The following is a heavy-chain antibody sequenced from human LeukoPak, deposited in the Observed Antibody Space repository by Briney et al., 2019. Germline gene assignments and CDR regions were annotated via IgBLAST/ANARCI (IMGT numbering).Heavy chain of an antibody. V-gene: IGHV1-2*02. CDR3: ALYSSSSYYMDV. CDR1: GYTFTGYY. J-gene: IGHJ6*03. CDR2: ITPNSGGT. Sequence: ASVPVSCKASGYTFTGYYMHWVRPARGQGLEWMGWITPNSGGTNYAQKFQRRVTMTRDTSISTAYMELSRLRSDDTAVYYCALYSSSSYYMDVWGKGTTVTVS. D-gene: IGHD6-19*01.